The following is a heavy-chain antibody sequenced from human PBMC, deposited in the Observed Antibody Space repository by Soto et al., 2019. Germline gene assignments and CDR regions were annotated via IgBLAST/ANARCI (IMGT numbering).Heavy chain of an antibody. J-gene: IGHJ4*02. V-gene: IGHV4-34*01. CDR2: INHSGST. CDR3: VRGQSSLLLDC. D-gene: IGHD2-8*02. Sequence: SETLSLTCAVYGGSFSGYYWSWIRQPPGKGLEWIGEINHSGSTNYNPSLKSRVTISVDTSKNQFSLKLSSVTAADTAVYYCVRGQSSLLLDCWGQGVLVTVS. CDR1: GGSFSGYY.